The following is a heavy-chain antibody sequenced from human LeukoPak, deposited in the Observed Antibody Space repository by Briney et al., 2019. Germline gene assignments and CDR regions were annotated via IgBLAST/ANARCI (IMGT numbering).Heavy chain of an antibody. D-gene: IGHD4-23*01. J-gene: IGHJ4*02. CDR1: GYTFRSYE. CDR2: IHPNSGKT. V-gene: IGHV1-8*01. CDR3: ARGHYGGNRYFDI. Sequence: ASVKVSCKASGYTFRSYEINWVRQAPGQGLESVGWIHPNSGKTGYAQKFQGRVTMTRDTSTETAFIELSSLKFDDTATFYCARGHYGGNRYFDIWGQGTLVTVSS.